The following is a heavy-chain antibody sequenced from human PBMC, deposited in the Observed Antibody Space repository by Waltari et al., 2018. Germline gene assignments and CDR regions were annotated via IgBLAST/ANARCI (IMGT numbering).Heavy chain of an antibody. CDR3: ARDASRSGSYAAFDI. J-gene: IGHJ3*02. CDR2: IKGCGSRK. CDR1: AFSLVHYL. D-gene: IGHD3-3*01. Sequence: EVQLVVSGGGVVQPGGSLRLSCAASAFSLVHYLMSGVRQAPGKGLGWVADIKGCGSRKYYLDSVGGRFSIPRDNTKNSVGLQMNSLMAEDTAVYYCARDASRSGSYAAFDIWGQGTMVAVSS. V-gene: IGHV3-7*01.